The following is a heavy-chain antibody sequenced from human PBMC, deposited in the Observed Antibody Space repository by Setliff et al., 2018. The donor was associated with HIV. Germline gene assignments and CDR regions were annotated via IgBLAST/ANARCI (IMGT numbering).Heavy chain of an antibody. CDR1: DRGTYY. J-gene: IGHJ4*02. CDR2: VSSRGDT. Sequence: PSETLSLTCTVSDRGTYYWSWIRQPAGKGLEWIGRVSSRGDTNYNPSLKSRVTISVDTSKNQFSLRLSSVAAGDTAVYYCARSIVPVASGYYYFEYWGQGALVTVSS. V-gene: IGHV4-4*07. CDR3: ARSIVPVASGYYYFEY. D-gene: IGHD3-3*01.